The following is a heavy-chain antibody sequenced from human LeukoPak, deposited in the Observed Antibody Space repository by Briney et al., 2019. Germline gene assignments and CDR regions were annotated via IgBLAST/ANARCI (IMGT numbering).Heavy chain of an antibody. J-gene: IGHJ5*02. CDR3: AGRACSGGVCHFDR. CDR2: ISSSSTFI. V-gene: IGHV3-21*01. Sequence: GGSLRLSCVASGFTFSTYSMNWVRLAAGKGLEWVSSISSSSTFIYYADSVKGRFTISRDNAKNSLYLQMNSLRAEDTAIYYCAGRACSGGVCHFDRWGQGTLVTVSS. D-gene: IGHD2-8*02. CDR1: GFTFSTYS.